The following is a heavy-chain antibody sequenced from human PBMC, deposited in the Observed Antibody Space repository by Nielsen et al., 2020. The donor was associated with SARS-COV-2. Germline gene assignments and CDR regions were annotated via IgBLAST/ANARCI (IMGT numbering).Heavy chain of an antibody. CDR3: ARDLDSGYDYWFDP. D-gene: IGHD5-12*01. CDR2: INWNGGST. CDR1: GFTFDDYG. Sequence: GESLNSCAASGFTFDDYGMSWVRQAPGKGLEWVSGINWNGGSTGYADSVKGRFTISRDNAKNSLYLQMNSLRAEDTALYHCARDLDSGYDYWFDPWGQGTLVAVSS. V-gene: IGHV3-20*01. J-gene: IGHJ5*02.